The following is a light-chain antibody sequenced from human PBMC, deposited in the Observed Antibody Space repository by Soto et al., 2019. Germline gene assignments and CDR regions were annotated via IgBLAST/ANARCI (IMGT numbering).Light chain of an antibody. J-gene: IGKJ4*01. CDR3: QQRSNWPSST. CDR2: DAS. V-gene: IGKV3-11*01. CDR1: QSVSTY. Sequence: EIVLTQSPATLSLSPGERATLSCRASQSVSTYLAWYQQKPGQAPRLLIFDASSRATGIPARFSGSGSGTDFTLTISSLEPEDFSVYYCQQRSNWPSSTFGGGTMVEIK.